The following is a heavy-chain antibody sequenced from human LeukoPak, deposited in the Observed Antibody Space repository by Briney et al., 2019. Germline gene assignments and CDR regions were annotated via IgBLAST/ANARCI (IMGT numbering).Heavy chain of an antibody. D-gene: IGHD3-22*01. CDR3: ARDVYNSSGYYPDY. J-gene: IGHJ4*02. V-gene: IGHV4-59*01. Sequence: SETLSLTCTVSGGSISSYYWSWIRQPPGKGLXXXXXIYYSGSTNYNPSLKSRVTISVDTSKNQFSLKLSSVTAADTAVYYCARDVYNSSGYYPDYWGQGTLVTVSS. CDR2: IYYSGST. CDR1: GGSISSYY.